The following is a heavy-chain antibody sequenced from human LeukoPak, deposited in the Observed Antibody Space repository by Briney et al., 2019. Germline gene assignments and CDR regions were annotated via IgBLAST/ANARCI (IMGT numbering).Heavy chain of an antibody. Sequence: SETLSLTCTLSGGSISRYYWSWIRQPPGKGLEWIGYIYDSGSTKYSPSLQSRVTMSVDTSRNQFSLKLSSVTAADTAVYYCARYGGGVLWYFDYWGQGTLVTVSS. J-gene: IGHJ4*02. CDR2: IYDSGST. D-gene: IGHD3-10*01. CDR1: GGSISRYY. CDR3: ARYGGGVLWYFDY. V-gene: IGHV4-59*08.